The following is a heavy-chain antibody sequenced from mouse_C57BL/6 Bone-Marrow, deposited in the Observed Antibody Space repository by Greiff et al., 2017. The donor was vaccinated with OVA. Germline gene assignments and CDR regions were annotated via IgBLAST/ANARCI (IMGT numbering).Heavy chain of an antibody. D-gene: IGHD1-1*01. J-gene: IGHJ4*01. CDR3: ARVSGYYGSRRSPYAMDY. CDR2: INYDGSST. Sequence: EVKVVESEGGLVQPGSSMKLSCTASGFTFSDYYMAWVRQVPEKGLEWVANINYDGSSTYYLDSLKSRFIISRDNAKNILYLQMSSLKSEDTATYYCARVSGYYGSRRSPYAMDYWGQGTSVTVSS. CDR1: GFTFSDYY. V-gene: IGHV5-16*01.